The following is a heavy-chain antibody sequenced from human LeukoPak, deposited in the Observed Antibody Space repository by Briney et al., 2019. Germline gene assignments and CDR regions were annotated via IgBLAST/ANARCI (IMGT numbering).Heavy chain of an antibody. CDR3: VKEHYFGSGSYPEH. V-gene: IGHV3-30*18. Sequence: GGSLRLSCAASGFPFSSYGMHWVRQAPGKGLEWVAVISYDGSDKYYADSVKGRFTISRDNSKNTLYLQMNSLRADDTAVYYCVKEHYFGSGSYPEHWGQGTLVTVSS. D-gene: IGHD3-10*01. CDR1: GFPFSSYG. CDR2: ISYDGSDK. J-gene: IGHJ1*01.